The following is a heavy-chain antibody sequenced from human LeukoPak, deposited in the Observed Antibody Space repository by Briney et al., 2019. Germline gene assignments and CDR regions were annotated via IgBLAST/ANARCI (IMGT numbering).Heavy chain of an antibody. V-gene: IGHV4-61*02. CDR2: IYTSGST. Sequence: PSQTLSLTCTVSGGSISSGSYYWSWIRQPAGKGLESIGRIYTSGSTNYNPSLKSRVTISVDTSKNQFSLKLSSVTAADTAVYYCARGVGDYLLRYWFDPWGQGTLVTVSS. CDR1: GGSISSGSYY. CDR3: ARGVGDYLLRYWFDP. J-gene: IGHJ5*02. D-gene: IGHD4-17*01.